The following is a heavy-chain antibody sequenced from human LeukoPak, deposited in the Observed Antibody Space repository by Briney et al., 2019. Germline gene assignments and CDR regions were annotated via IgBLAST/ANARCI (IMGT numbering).Heavy chain of an antibody. CDR2: ISGSGGST. CDR1: GFTFSSYA. V-gene: IGHV3-23*01. D-gene: IGHD2-15*01. CDR3: ARVGWWDGMDV. Sequence: GGSLRLSCAASGFTFSSYAMSWVRQAPGKGLEWVSAISGSGGSTYYADSVKGRFTISRDNAKNSLYLQMNSLRAEDTAVYYCARVGWWDGMDVWGQGTTVTVSS. J-gene: IGHJ6*02.